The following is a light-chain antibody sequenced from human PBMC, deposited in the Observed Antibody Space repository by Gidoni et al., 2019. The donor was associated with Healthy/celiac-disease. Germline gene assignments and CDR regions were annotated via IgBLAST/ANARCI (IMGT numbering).Light chain of an antibody. CDR3: QQYNNWPPWT. CDR2: GAS. CDR1: QSVSSN. J-gene: IGKJ1*01. Sequence: EIVMTQSPATLSVSPGERATLSCRASQSVSSNLAWYQQKPGQAPRLLIYGASTRATGIPARFSGSGSGTEFTLTISRLHSEDFAVYYCQQYNNWPPWTFGQGTKVEIK. V-gene: IGKV3-15*01.